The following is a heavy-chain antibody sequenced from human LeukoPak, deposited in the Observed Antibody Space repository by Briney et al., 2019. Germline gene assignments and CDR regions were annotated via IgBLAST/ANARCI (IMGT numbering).Heavy chain of an antibody. V-gene: IGHV1-69*06. CDR2: IIPIFGTA. CDR3: GSGYDHFDY. J-gene: IGHJ4*02. Sequence: ASVKVSCKASGGTFSSYAISWVRQAPGQGLEWMGGIIPIFGTANYAQKFQGRVTITADKSTSTAYMELRSLRSDDTAVYYCGSGYDHFDYWGQGTLVTVSS. CDR1: GGTFSSYA. D-gene: IGHD5-12*01.